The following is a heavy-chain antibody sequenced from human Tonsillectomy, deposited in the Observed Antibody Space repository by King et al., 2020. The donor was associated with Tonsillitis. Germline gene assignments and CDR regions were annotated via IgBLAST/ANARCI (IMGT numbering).Heavy chain of an antibody. CDR3: AGFSNSGEMRYYDFWSGYFVDAFDI. CDR1: GGSISSYY. D-gene: IGHD3-3*01. CDR2: IYYSGST. Sequence: QLQESGPGLVKPSETLSLTCTVSGGSISSYYWSWIRQPPGKGLEWIGYIYYSGSTNYNPSLKSRVTISVDTSKNQFSLKLSSVTAAATAVYYCAGFSNSGEMRYYDFWSGYFVDAFDIWGQGTMVTVSS. V-gene: IGHV4-59*01. J-gene: IGHJ3*02.